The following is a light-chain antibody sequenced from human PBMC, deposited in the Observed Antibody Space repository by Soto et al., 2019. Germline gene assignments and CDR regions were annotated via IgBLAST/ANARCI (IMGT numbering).Light chain of an antibody. J-gene: IGLJ1*01. V-gene: IGLV2-11*01. CDR3: CSSVGGYSYV. CDR1: SSDVGGYNS. CDR2: DVS. Sequence: QSPLTQPRSVSGSPGESFTVSCIGASSDVGGYNSVSWYQQHPGKAPKLMIYDVSKRPSGVPDRFSGSKSGNTASLTISGLQAEDEADYYCCSSVGGYSYVFGTGTKVTVL.